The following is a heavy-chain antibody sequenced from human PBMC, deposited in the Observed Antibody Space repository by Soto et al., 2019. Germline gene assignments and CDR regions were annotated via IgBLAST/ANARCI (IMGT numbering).Heavy chain of an antibody. CDR2: IGGTGSDT. Sequence: QFLESGGGLVQPGGSLRVHCVASGFTFGDYAMSWVRQAPGKGPEWVSSIGGTGSDTYYAASVKGRFTISRDNSKSTLYLQMNTLRVDDTAIYYCAKDAVPYNGKWDWFDTWGQGTLVTVSS. D-gene: IGHD1-20*01. V-gene: IGHV3-23*01. J-gene: IGHJ5*02. CDR3: AKDAVPYNGKWDWFDT. CDR1: GFTFGDYA.